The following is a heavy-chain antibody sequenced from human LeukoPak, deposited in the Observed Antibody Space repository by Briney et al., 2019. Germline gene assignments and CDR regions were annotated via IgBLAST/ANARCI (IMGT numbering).Heavy chain of an antibody. CDR1: GFTFSSYS. CDR2: ISSSSSYI. J-gene: IGHJ5*02. Sequence: GGSLRLSCAASGFTFSSYSMNWARQAPGKGLEWVSSISSSSSYIYYADSVKGRFTISRDNAKNSLYLQMNSLRAEDTAVYYCARVESVARWFDPWGQGTLVTVSS. CDR3: ARVESVARWFDP. V-gene: IGHV3-21*01. D-gene: IGHD1-1*01.